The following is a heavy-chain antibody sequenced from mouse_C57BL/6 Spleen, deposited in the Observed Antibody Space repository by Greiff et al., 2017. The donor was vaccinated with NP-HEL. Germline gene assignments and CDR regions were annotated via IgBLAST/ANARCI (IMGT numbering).Heavy chain of an antibody. CDR3: AKNFYDGYYYAMDY. J-gene: IGHJ4*01. V-gene: IGHV2-4*01. CDR2: IWSGGST. Sequence: QVQLQQSGPGLVQPSQSLSITCTVSGFSLTSYGVHWVRQPPGKGLEWLGVIWSGGSTDYNAAFISRLSISKDNSKSQVFFKMNSLQADDTAIYYCAKNFYDGYYYAMDYWGQGTSVTVSS. CDR1: GFSLTSYG. D-gene: IGHD2-3*01.